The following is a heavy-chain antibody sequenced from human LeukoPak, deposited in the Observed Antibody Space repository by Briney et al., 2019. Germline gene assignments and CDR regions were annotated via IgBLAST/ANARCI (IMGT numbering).Heavy chain of an antibody. CDR3: ARAMNL. D-gene: IGHD3-22*01. V-gene: IGHV3-7*03. Sequence: GGSLRLSCAASGFTFYNYWMIWVRQAPGKGLEWVANINQDGSKKYYVDSVKGRFTISRDNAKNSLYLQMYSLRAEDTAVYYCARAMNLWGQGTMVTVSS. CDR1: GFTFYNYW. CDR2: INQDGSKK. J-gene: IGHJ3*01.